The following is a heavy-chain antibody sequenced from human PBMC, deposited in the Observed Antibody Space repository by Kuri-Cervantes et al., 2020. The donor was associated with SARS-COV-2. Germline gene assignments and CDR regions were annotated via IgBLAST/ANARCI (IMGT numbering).Heavy chain of an antibody. CDR3: ARDRGELLWFGELLRNYYYYYYMDV. V-gene: IGHV1-46*03. CDR1: GYTFSDHY. CDR2: INPSGGST. Sequence: ASVKVSCKAFGYTFSDHYMYWVRQAPGQGLEWMGIINPSGGSTSYAQKFQGRVTMTRDTSTSTVYMELSSLRSEDTAVYYCARDRGELLWFGELLRNYYYYYYMDVWGKGTTVTVSS. J-gene: IGHJ6*03. D-gene: IGHD3-10*01.